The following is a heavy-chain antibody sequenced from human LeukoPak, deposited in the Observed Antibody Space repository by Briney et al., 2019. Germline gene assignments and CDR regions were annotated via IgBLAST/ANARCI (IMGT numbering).Heavy chain of an antibody. V-gene: IGHV4-59*08. CDR2: IYYSGST. J-gene: IGHJ4*02. D-gene: IGHD6-13*01. CDR1: GGSISSYY. Sequence: SETLSLTCTVSGGSISSYYWSWIRQPPGKGLEWIRYIYYSGSTNYNPSLKSRVTISVDTSKNQFSLKLSSVTAADTAVYYCASSSWYFGNFDYWGQGTLVTVSS. CDR3: ASSSWYFGNFDY.